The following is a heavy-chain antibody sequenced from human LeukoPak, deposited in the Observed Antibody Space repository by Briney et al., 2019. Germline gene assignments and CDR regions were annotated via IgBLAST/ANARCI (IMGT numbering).Heavy chain of an antibody. CDR1: GFTFSSYA. CDR3: AKDKSPGQNYYDSSGYPTDY. J-gene: IGHJ4*02. Sequence: GESLRLSCAASGFTFSSYAMHWVRQAPGKGLEWVAVISYDGSNKYYADSVKGRFTISRDNSKNTLYLQMNSLRAEDTAVYYCAKDKSPGQNYYDSSGYPTDYWGQGTLVTVSP. D-gene: IGHD3-22*01. CDR2: ISYDGSNK. V-gene: IGHV3-30*04.